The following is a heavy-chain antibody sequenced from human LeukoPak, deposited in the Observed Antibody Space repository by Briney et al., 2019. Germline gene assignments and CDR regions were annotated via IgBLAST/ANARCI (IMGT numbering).Heavy chain of an antibody. CDR2: ISSSSSTI. CDR3: AKDNRRHYTSGPNPDSLH. Sequence: TGGSLRLSCAASGFTLSSYSMNWVRQAPGKGLEWVSYISSSSSTIYYADSVKGRFTISRDNAKNSLYLQMNSLRAEDTAFYYCAKDNRRHYTSGPNPDSLHWGQGALVTVSS. V-gene: IGHV3-48*01. J-gene: IGHJ4*02. D-gene: IGHD6-19*01. CDR1: GFTLSSYS.